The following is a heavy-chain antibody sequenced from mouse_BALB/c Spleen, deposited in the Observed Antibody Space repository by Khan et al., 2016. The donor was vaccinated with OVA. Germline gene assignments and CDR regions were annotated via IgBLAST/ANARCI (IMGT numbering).Heavy chain of an antibody. CDR3: ARGGLLTYYFDY. D-gene: IGHD1-1*01. Sequence: EVQLQESGPGLVKPSQSLSLTCSVTGYSITTGYFWNWIRQFPGNTLEWMGCISYDGSNNYNPSLKNRISITRDTSKNQFFLKLNSVTTEDTATYYCARGGLLTYYFDYWGQGTTLTVSS. CDR1: GYSITTGYF. V-gene: IGHV3-6*02. CDR2: ISYDGSN. J-gene: IGHJ2*01.